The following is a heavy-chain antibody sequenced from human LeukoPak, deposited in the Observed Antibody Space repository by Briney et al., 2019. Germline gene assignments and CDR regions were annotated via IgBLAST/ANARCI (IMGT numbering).Heavy chain of an antibody. D-gene: IGHD5-12*01. CDR2: IYYSGST. Sequence: PSETLSLTCTVSGGSISSSSYYWGWIRQPPGKGLEWIGSIYYSGSTYYNPSLKSRVTISVDTSKNQFSLKLSSVTAADTAVYYCARVIKGNIVATITYFDYWGQGTLVTVSS. V-gene: IGHV4-39*07. CDR3: ARVIKGNIVATITYFDY. J-gene: IGHJ4*02. CDR1: GGSISSSSYY.